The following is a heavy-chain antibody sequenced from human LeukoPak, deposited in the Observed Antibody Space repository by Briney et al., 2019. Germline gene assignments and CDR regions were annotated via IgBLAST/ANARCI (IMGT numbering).Heavy chain of an antibody. Sequence: KTSETLSLTCTVSDYSISDGYYWGWIRQPPGKGLEWIASIYHTGSSEYNPSLRSRISISVDTSKNQFTLKLTSVTAADTAMYFCARDRGMDDFDSPVGWFDSWGQGTLVTVSS. CDR2: IYHTGSS. D-gene: IGHD3-10*01. J-gene: IGHJ5*01. V-gene: IGHV4-38-2*02. CDR1: DYSISDGYY. CDR3: ARDRGMDDFDSPVGWFDS.